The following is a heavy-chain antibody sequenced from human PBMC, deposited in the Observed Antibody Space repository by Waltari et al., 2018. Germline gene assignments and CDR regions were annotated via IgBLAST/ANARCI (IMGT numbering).Heavy chain of an antibody. V-gene: IGHV1-69*13. D-gene: IGHD2-21*01. CDR1: GGPFSSYA. CDR2: IIHILGTS. CDR3: AGTYCGGDCYSDFDY. J-gene: IGHJ4*02. Sequence: QVQLVQSGAEVKKPGSSVKVSCKASGGPFSSYAISWVRQAPGKGLEWMGGIIHILGTSNYAQKIQGRVTIAADETTSTAYMELSSLGSEDTAVYYWAGTYCGGDCYSDFDYWGQGTLVTVSS.